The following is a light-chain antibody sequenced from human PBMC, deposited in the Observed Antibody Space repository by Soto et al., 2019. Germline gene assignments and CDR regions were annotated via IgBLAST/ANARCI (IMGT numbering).Light chain of an antibody. CDR2: DVN. V-gene: IGLV2-14*01. J-gene: IGLJ2*01. Sequence: QSALTQPASVSGSPGQSITLSCTGTSSDIGGYDYVSWYQRHPGKAPKLIIYDVNNRPSGVSNRFSGSKSGNTASLTISGLQGEDEADYYCPSFASGSTHVVFGGGTKLTVL. CDR3: PSFASGSTHVV. CDR1: SSDIGGYDY.